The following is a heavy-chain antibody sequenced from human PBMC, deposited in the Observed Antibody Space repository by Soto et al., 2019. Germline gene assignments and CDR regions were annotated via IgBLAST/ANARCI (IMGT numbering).Heavy chain of an antibody. Sequence: PSETLSLTCAVYGGSFSGYYWSWIRQPPGKGLEWIGEINHSGSTNYNPSLKSRVTISVGTSKNQFSLKLSSVTAADTAVYYCARGRGWLQFSLLYWGQGTLVTVSS. CDR2: INHSGST. CDR1: GGSFSGYY. CDR3: ARGRGWLQFSLLY. D-gene: IGHD5-12*01. J-gene: IGHJ4*02. V-gene: IGHV4-34*01.